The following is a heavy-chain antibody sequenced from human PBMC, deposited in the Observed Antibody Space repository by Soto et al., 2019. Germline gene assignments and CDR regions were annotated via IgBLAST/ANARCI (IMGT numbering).Heavy chain of an antibody. Sequence: PSETLSLTCTVSGGSISSGDYYWSWIRQPPGKGLVWIGYIYYSGSTYYNPSLKSRVTISVDTSKNQFSLKLSSVTAADTAVYYCARGSGPNDAFEIWGQGTMVTVSS. V-gene: IGHV4-30-4*01. J-gene: IGHJ3*02. CDR1: GGSISSGDYY. CDR2: IYYSGST. D-gene: IGHD2-15*01. CDR3: ARGSGPNDAFEI.